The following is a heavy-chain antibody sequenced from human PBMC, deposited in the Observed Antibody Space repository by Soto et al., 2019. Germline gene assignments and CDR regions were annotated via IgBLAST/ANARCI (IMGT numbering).Heavy chain of an antibody. CDR1: EFTFSDYG. V-gene: IGHV3-30*18. J-gene: IGHJ4*02. D-gene: IGHD3-3*01. CDR3: AKDWVGWSHKNYFDC. Sequence: QVQLVESGGGVVQPGRSLRLSCATSEFTFSDYGMHWVRQAPGKGLEWVAAISHHGLNTYYGDSVKGRFTISRDNSKKTVYLQMNSLRTEDTAVYYCAKDWVGWSHKNYFDCWGQGTLVIVSS. CDR2: ISHHGLNT.